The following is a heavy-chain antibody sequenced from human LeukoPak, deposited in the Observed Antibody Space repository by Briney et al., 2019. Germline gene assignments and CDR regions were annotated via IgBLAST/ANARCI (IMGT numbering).Heavy chain of an antibody. V-gene: IGHV3-23*01. D-gene: IGHD3-3*01. CDR2: LSGSGGST. CDR3: AIHVLRFLEWSH. CDR1: GFTFSSYA. Sequence: GGSLRLSCAASGFTFSSYAMSWVRQAPGKGLEWVSGLSGSGGSTHYADSVKSRFTISRDNSKNTLYLQMNSLRAEDTAVYYCAIHVLRFLEWSHWGQGTLVTVSS. J-gene: IGHJ3*01.